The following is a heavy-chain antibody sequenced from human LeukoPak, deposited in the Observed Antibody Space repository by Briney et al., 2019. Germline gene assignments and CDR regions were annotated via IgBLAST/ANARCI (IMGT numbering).Heavy chain of an antibody. J-gene: IGHJ4*02. V-gene: IGHV1-69*01. D-gene: IGHD3-3*01. CDR2: PXXGTA. CDR3: ASLTYYDFWSGYYTWNYFDY. Sequence: PXXGTANYAQKFQRRLTITADESTSTAYMELSSLRSEDTAVYYCASLTYYDFWSGYYTWNYFDYWGQGTLVTVSS.